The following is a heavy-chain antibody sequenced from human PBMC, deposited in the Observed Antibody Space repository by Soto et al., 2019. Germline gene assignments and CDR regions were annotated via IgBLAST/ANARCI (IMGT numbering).Heavy chain of an antibody. CDR3: ARDQYDILTGPLYYFDY. CDR1: GGTISSGGYY. Sequence: SETLSLTCTVSGGTISSGGYYWSWIRQHPGKGLEWIGYIYYSGSTYYNPSLKSRVTISVGTSKNQFSLKLSSVTAADTAAYYCARDQYDILTGPLYYFDYWGQGTLVTVSS. J-gene: IGHJ4*02. CDR2: IYYSGST. V-gene: IGHV4-31*03. D-gene: IGHD3-9*01.